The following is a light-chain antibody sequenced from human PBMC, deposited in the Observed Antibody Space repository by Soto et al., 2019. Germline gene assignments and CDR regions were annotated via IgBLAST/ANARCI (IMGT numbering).Light chain of an antibody. V-gene: IGKV3-20*01. CDR3: QHQVT. J-gene: IGKJ4*01. CDR2: GAS. CDR1: QSVSSSY. Sequence: EIVLTQSPGTLSLSPGERATLSCRASQSVSSSYLAWYQQKPGQAPRLLIYGASSRATGIPDRFSGSGSGTDFPLTISRLEPEDFAVYYCQHQVTFGGGTKVEIK.